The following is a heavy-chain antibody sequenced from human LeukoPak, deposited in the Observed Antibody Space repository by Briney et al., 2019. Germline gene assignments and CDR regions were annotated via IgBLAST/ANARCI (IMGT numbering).Heavy chain of an antibody. Sequence: GGSLRLSCAASGFTFSSHSMNWVRQAPGKGLEWVSSISSSSSYIYYADSVKGRFTISRDNAKNSLYLQMNGLRAEDTAVYYCARERCYYDSSGLDYWGQGTLVTVSS. CDR3: ARERCYYDSSGLDY. J-gene: IGHJ4*02. CDR1: GFTFSSHS. V-gene: IGHV3-21*01. D-gene: IGHD3-22*01. CDR2: ISSSSSYI.